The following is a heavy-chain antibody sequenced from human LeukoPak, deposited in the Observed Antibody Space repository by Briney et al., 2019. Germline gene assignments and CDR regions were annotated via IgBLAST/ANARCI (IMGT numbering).Heavy chain of an antibody. CDR1: GFTFINYA. D-gene: IGHD4-17*01. CDR2: SSGSGAST. V-gene: IGHV3-23*01. J-gene: IGHJ3*02. Sequence: GGSLRLSCVGSGFTFINYAMTWVRQSPGRGLQYVSSSSGSGASTHYADSVKGRFTISRDNSKNTLYLQMNSLRAEDTAVYYCAKDYGDIRGVFDIWGQGTMVTVSS. CDR3: AKDYGDIRGVFDI.